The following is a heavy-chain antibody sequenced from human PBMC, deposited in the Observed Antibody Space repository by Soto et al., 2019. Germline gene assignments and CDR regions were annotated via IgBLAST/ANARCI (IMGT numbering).Heavy chain of an antibody. Sequence: EVQLAESGGDLVQPGGSLRLSCAASGFTLSSYWMHWVRQAPGKGLVWVSRINSDGSSTNYADSVKGRFTISRDSAKNTRYLQMNTLRAEGTAVYYCTREASTTRNGMDVWGQGTTVTVS. CDR1: GFTLSSYW. D-gene: IGHD4-17*01. V-gene: IGHV3-74*01. CDR2: INSDGSST. CDR3: TREASTTRNGMDV. J-gene: IGHJ6*02.